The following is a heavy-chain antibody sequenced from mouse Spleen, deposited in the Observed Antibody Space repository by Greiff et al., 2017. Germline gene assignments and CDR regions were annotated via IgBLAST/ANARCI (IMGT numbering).Heavy chain of an antibody. CDR1: GFTFSDYG. V-gene: IGHV5-17*01. CDR3: ARRSGSSYRYFDV. J-gene: IGHJ1*01. Sequence: EVKLVESGGGLVKPGGSLKLSCAASGFTFSDYGMHWVRQAPEKGLEWVAYISSGSSTIYYADTVKGRFTISRDNAKNTLFLQMTSLRSEDTAMYYCARRSGSSYRYFDVWGAGTTVTVSS. CDR2: ISSGSSTI. D-gene: IGHD1-1*01.